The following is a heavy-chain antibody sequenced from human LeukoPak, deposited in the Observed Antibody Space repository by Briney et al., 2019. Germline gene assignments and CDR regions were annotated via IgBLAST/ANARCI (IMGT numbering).Heavy chain of an antibody. J-gene: IGHJ4*02. V-gene: IGHV4-39*01. CDR3: TGLYDSSGYDY. CDR2: IYYSGST. Sequence: SETLSLTCTVSGGSISSSSYYWGWIRQPPEKGLEWIGSIYYSGSTYYNPSLKSRVTISVDTSKNQFSLKLSSVTAADTAVYYCTGLYDSSGYDYWGQGTLVTVSS. D-gene: IGHD3-22*01. CDR1: GGSISSSSYY.